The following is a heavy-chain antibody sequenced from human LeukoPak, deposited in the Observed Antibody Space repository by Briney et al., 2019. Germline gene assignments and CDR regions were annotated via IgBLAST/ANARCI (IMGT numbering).Heavy chain of an antibody. CDR1: GYTFTGYY. Sequence: GASVKVSCKASGYTFTGYYMHWVRQAPGQGLEWMGRINPNSGGTNYAQKFQGRVTMTRDTSISTAYMELSSLRSEDTAVYYCARALPAQYYYYYYMDVWGKGTTVTVSS. D-gene: IGHD1-14*01. J-gene: IGHJ6*03. V-gene: IGHV1-2*06. CDR3: ARALPAQYYYYYYMDV. CDR2: INPNSGGT.